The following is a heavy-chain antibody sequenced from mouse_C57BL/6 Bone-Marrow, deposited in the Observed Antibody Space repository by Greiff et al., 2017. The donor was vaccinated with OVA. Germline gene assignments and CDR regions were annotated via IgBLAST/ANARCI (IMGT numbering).Heavy chain of an antibody. CDR1: GYTFTSYW. J-gene: IGHJ2*01. CDR3: ARSRADYYGSSYDY. V-gene: IGHV1-7*01. Sequence: VKLQESGAELAKPGASVKLSCKASGYTFTSYWMHWVKQRPGQGLEWIGYINPSSGYTKYNQKFKDKATLTADKSSRTAYMQLSSLTYEYAAVYDGARSRADYYGSSYDYWGQGTTLTVAS. CDR2: INPSSGYT. D-gene: IGHD1-1*01.